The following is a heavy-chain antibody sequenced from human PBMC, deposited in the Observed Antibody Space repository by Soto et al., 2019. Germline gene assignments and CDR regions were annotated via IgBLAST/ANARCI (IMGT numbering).Heavy chain of an antibody. Sequence: GGSLRLSCAASGFTFSSYAMSWVRQAPGKGLEWVSAISGSGGSTHYADSVKGRVTVSRDNSANTLSLEMSSLTAEDTAVYYCARDKDTSSWTGFDFWGHGTLVTVSS. D-gene: IGHD1-1*01. CDR2: ISGSGGST. J-gene: IGHJ4*01. CDR1: GFTFSSYA. CDR3: ARDKDTSSWTGFDF. V-gene: IGHV3-23*01.